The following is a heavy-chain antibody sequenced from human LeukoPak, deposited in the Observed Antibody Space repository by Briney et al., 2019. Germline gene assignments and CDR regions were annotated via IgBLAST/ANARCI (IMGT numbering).Heavy chain of an antibody. CDR3: ARGDIATPGAAFDS. CDR2: FNHSGSA. CDR1: GGSFSGYY. Sequence: SETLSLTCAVYGGSFSGYYWNWIRQPPGKGLEWIGEFNHSGSANYNPSLKSRVSMSVDTSKNQFSLRLTSVTAADTAVYYCARGDIATPGAAFDSWGQGTLIIVSS. J-gene: IGHJ4*02. D-gene: IGHD6-13*01. V-gene: IGHV4-34*01.